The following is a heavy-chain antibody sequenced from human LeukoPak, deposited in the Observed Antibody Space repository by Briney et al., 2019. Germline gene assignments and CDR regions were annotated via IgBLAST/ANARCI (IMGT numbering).Heavy chain of an antibody. CDR2: ITADNGNT. CDR1: GYTFIAYT. V-gene: IGHV1-3*01. CDR3: ARELAVAGQPFDY. D-gene: IGHD6-19*01. Sequence: ASVTVSRTAFGYTFIAYTMHWVRQAPGQRLEWMGWITADNGNTKYSQKLQGRVTITRDTSASTAYMELSSLRSDDTAVYYCARELAVAGQPFDYWGQGTLVTVSS. J-gene: IGHJ4*02.